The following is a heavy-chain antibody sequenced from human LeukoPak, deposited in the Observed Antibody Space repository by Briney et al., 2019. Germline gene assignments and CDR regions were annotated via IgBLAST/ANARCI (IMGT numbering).Heavy chain of an antibody. CDR2: IYYSGST. Sequence: SETLSLTCTVSGGAISNSRYQWGWVRQPPGKGLEWIGYIYYSGSTYYNPSLKSRVTISVDTSKNQFSLKLSSVTAADTAVYYCARGEGLGVLWGQGTLVTVSS. V-gene: IGHV4-30-4*08. D-gene: IGHD2-8*02. J-gene: IGHJ4*02. CDR3: ARGEGLGVL. CDR1: GGAISNSRYQ.